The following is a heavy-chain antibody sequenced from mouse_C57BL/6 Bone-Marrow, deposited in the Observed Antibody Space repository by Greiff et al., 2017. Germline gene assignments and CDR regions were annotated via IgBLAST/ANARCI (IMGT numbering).Heavy chain of an antibody. CDR3: ALYYGNYGYYAMDY. J-gene: IGHJ4*01. V-gene: IGHV3-6*01. Sequence: DVQLQESGPGLVKPSQSLSLTCSVTGYSITSGYYWNWIRQFPGNKLEWMGYISYDGSNNYNPSLKNRISITRDTSKHQFFLKLNSVTTEDTATYYGALYYGNYGYYAMDYWGQGTSVTVSS. CDR1: GYSITSGYY. D-gene: IGHD2-1*01. CDR2: ISYDGSN.